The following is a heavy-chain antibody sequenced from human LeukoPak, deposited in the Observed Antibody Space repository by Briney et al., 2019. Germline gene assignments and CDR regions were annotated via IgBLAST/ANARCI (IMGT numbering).Heavy chain of an antibody. J-gene: IGHJ3*02. CDR2: IIPIFGTA. CDR3: ARGPGRYYDYVWGSYRYAPHDAFDI. D-gene: IGHD3-16*02. V-gene: IGHV1-69*13. Sequence: SVTVSCKASGGTFSSYAISWVRQAPGQGLEWMGGIIPIFGTANYAQKFQGRVTITADESTSTAYMELSSLRSEDTAVYYCARGPGRYYDYVWGSYRYAPHDAFDIWGQGTMVTVSS. CDR1: GGTFSSYA.